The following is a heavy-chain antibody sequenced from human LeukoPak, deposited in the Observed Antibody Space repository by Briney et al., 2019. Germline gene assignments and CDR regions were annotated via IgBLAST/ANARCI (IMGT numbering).Heavy chain of an antibody. D-gene: IGHD2-2*02. V-gene: IGHV1-69*13. J-gene: IGHJ4*02. CDR1: GYTFTSYA. CDR2: IIPIFGTA. Sequence: SVKVSCKASGYTFTSYAISWVRQAPGQGLEWMGGIIPIFGTANYAQKFQGRVTSTADESTSTAYMELSSLRSEDTAVYYCARGKYCSSTSCYISPLYWGQGTLVTVSS. CDR3: ARGKYCSSTSCYISPLY.